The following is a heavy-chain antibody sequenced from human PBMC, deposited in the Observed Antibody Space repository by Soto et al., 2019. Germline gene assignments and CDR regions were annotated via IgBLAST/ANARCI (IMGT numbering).Heavy chain of an antibody. D-gene: IGHD6-13*01. CDR1: GYTFNTYV. CDR3: ARDANLWYEGLWFDH. J-gene: IGHJ5*02. Sequence: ASVKVSCKAFGYTFNTYVIPWVRQAPGQGLEWMGWISGYNGNTPYAQKFQDRVTMTTDTSTSTVYKELRTLKSDYTAVYYCARDANLWYEGLWFDHWGQGTQVTVTS. CDR2: ISGYNGNT. V-gene: IGHV1-18*01.